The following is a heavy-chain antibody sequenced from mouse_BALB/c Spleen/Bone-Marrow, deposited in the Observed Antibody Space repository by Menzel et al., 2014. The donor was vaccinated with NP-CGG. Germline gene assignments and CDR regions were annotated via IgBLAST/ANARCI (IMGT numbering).Heavy chain of an antibody. Sequence: VQLQQSGPELVKPGASVEISCKASGYSFTGYFMNWMKQSHGKSLEWIGRINPYNGDPFYNQKFKGKATLTVDKSSSTAHMELLSLTSEDSAVYYCGRGNYAYASWFGYWGQGTLFTVSA. CDR1: GYSFTGYF. CDR3: GRGNYAYASWFGY. CDR2: INPYNGDP. D-gene: IGHD2-2*01. J-gene: IGHJ3*01. V-gene: IGHV1-37*01.